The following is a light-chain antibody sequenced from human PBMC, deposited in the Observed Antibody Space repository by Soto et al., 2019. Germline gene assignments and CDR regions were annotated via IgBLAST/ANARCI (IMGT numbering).Light chain of an antibody. CDR1: QSIIIY. Sequence: DIQLTQSPSSLSASVLDRVTITFRSSQSIIIYLKCYQQNPGKAPTLLIIDASSWQTGVPPRFSGSGAATVFTLTTSSRQPDDVATYYCQQHYSTPINFGQGTRLEIK. V-gene: IGKV1-39*01. CDR2: DAS. J-gene: IGKJ5*01. CDR3: QQHYSTPIN.